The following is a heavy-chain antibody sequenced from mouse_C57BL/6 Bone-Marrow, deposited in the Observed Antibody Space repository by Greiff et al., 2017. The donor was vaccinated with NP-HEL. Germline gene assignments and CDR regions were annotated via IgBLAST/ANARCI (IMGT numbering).Heavy chain of an antibody. V-gene: IGHV1-77*01. CDR2: IGPGSGST. CDR3: AREDYGSSGGFWYFDV. D-gene: IGHD1-1*01. CDR1: GYTFTDYY. J-gene: IGHJ1*03. Sequence: VKLVESGAELVKPGASVKLSCKASGYTFTDYYINWVKQRPGQGLEWIGKIGPGSGSTYYNEKFKGKATLTADKSSSTAYMQLSSLTSEDYAVYFGAREDYGSSGGFWYFDVWGTGTTVTVSS.